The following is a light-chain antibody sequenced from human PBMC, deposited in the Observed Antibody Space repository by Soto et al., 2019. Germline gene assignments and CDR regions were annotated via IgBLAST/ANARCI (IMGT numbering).Light chain of an antibody. J-gene: IGKJ2*01. CDR2: DAS. CDR3: QHYYDYVYT. V-gene: IGKV1-5*01. CDR1: HDIKIW. Sequence: DIHMAQSHSTLSASVGDSVTITCRASHDIKIWLAWYQQKPGKAPKLLIYDASSLESGFPSRFIGGGSGTEFTLTISRMEPDEFAAYYGQHYYDYVYTFGQGTKLEIK.